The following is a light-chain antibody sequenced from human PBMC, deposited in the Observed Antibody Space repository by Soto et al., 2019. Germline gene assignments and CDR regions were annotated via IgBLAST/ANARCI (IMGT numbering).Light chain of an antibody. CDR2: GAS. J-gene: IGKJ1*01. Sequence: EIVMTQSPATLSVSPGERATLSCRASQSVSSNLAWYQQKPGQAPRLLIYGASTRATGIPARFSGSGSGTESTLTISSLQSEDDAFYYCQQYNNWASRRTFGQGTKVEIK. CDR3: QQYNNWASRRT. CDR1: QSVSSN. V-gene: IGKV3-15*01.